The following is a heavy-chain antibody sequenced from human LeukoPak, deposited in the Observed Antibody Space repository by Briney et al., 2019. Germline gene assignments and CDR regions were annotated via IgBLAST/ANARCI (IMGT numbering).Heavy chain of an antibody. CDR2: ISGSGGST. D-gene: IGHD3-10*01. Sequence: GGSLRLSCAASGFTFSSYAMSWVRQAPGKGLEWVSAISGSGGSTYYADSVKGRFTISRDNSKNTLYLQMNSLRAEDTAIYYCAKDRGYMDSRLGFDYWGQGTLVTVSS. CDR1: GFTFSSYA. CDR3: AKDRGYMDSRLGFDY. V-gene: IGHV3-23*01. J-gene: IGHJ4*02.